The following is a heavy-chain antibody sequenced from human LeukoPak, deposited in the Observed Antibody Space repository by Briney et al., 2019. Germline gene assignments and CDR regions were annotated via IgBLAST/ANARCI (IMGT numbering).Heavy chain of an antibody. Sequence: PGGSLRLSCAASGFTFDDYAMHWVRHAPGKGLEWVSLISWDGGSTYYADSVKGRFTISRDNSKNSLYLQMNSLRAEDTALYYCAKPSGGGNSRGYYYYYMDVWGKGTTVTVSS. CDR2: ISWDGGST. CDR3: AKPSGGGNSRGYYYYYMDV. CDR1: GFTFDDYA. V-gene: IGHV3-43D*03. D-gene: IGHD4-23*01. J-gene: IGHJ6*03.